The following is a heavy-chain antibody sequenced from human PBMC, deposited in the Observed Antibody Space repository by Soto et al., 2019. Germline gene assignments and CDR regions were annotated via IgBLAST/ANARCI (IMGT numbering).Heavy chain of an antibody. CDR2: ISGSGGST. D-gene: IGHD4-17*01. CDR1: GFNFSSYA. J-gene: IGHJ4*02. Sequence: GGSLRLSCAASGFNFSSYAMSWVRQAPGKGLEWVSAISGSGGSTYYAGSVKGGLTISRENSKNTLYLQMNSLRAEETAVYYCAKVGDDSLNDYWGQGTLVTVSS. CDR3: AKVGDDSLNDY. V-gene: IGHV3-23*01.